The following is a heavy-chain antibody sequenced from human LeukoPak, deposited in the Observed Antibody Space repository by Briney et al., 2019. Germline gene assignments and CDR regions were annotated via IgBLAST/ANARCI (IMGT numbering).Heavy chain of an antibody. CDR2: ISSSSSTI. Sequence: PGGSLRLSCAASGFTFSSYSMNWVRQAPGKGLEWVSYISSSSSTIYYADSVKGRFTISRDNAKNSLYLQMNSLRAEDTAVYYCALDCSSTSCLPDAFDIWGQGTMVTVSS. V-gene: IGHV3-48*01. CDR3: ALDCSSTSCLPDAFDI. J-gene: IGHJ3*02. D-gene: IGHD2-2*01. CDR1: GFTFSSYS.